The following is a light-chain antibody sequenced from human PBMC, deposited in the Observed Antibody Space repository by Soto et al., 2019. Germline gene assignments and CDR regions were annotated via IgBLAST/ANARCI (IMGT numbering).Light chain of an antibody. CDR1: QSVSSSY. J-gene: IGKJ2*01. CDR2: GAS. CDR3: QQYGSSLVT. Sequence: EIVLTQSPGTLSLSPGERATLSCRASQSVSSSYLAWYQQKPGQAPRLLIYGASSRATGIPDRFSGSGSGKDFTLNISKLEPEDFAVYYCQQYGSSLVTFGQGTKLEIK. V-gene: IGKV3-20*01.